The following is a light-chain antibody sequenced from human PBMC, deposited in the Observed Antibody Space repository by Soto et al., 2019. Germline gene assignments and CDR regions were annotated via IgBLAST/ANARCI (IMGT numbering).Light chain of an antibody. CDR1: QSVSTY. CDR2: GAS. V-gene: IGKV3-15*01. CDR3: QQYNSWPLT. Sequence: EIVLTQSPATLSLSPGERATLSCRASQSVSTYVTYLAWYQQKPGQAPRLLIYGASTRATGIPDRFSGSGSGTEFTLTISSLQSEDFAVYSCQQYNSWPLTFGGGTKVEIK. J-gene: IGKJ4*01.